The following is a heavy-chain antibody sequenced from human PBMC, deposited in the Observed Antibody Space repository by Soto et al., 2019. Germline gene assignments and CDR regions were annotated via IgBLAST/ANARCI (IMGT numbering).Heavy chain of an antibody. CDR3: ARGAGGHYSTNWFDP. CDR2: IYNSGST. D-gene: IGHD3-3*01. Sequence: QVQLQESGPGLVKPSQTLSLTCTVSGGSISSGRYYWTWIRQSPGRGLEWIGYIYNSGSTYYNPSPKSRXTXTVDTSKNQFALQLSSVTAADTAVYYCARGAGGHYSTNWFDPWGQGTLVTVSS. CDR1: GGSISSGRYY. V-gene: IGHV4-30-4*01. J-gene: IGHJ5*02.